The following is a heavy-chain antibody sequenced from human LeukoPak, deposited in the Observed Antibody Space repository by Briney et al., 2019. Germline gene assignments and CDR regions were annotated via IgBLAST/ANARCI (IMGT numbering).Heavy chain of an antibody. CDR2: ISGSGGST. V-gene: IGHV3-23*01. CDR1: GLTFSSYA. Sequence: GGSLRLSCAASGLTFSSYAMSWVRQAPGKGLEWVSGISGSGGSTFYADSVKGRFTISRDNSKNTLSLQMNSLRAEDTAIYYCAKGNGELPYYYYGMDVWGQGTTVTVSS. D-gene: IGHD3-10*01. CDR3: AKGNGELPYYYYGMDV. J-gene: IGHJ6*02.